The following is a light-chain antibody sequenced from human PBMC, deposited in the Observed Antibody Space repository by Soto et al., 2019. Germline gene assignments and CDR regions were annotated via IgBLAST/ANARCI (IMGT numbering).Light chain of an antibody. CDR2: WAS. CDR3: QQYSSAPRS. J-gene: IGKJ2*03. V-gene: IGKV4-1*01. Sequence: IVMTQSPVSLAVSLGERATSHCKSSQSVSSRHSDKNCVAWYQQKPGHPPKVIIYWASARDPGVPDRFIGSGSGTDFTLTINSVQAEDVAVYFCQQYSSAPRSFGQGTKLEI. CDR1: QSVSSRHSDKNC.